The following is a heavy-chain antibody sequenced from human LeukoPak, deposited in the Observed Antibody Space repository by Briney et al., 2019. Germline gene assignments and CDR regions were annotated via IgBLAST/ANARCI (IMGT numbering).Heavy chain of an antibody. CDR3: VKDSSSGSYFDY. J-gene: IGHJ4*02. D-gene: IGHD3-10*01. CDR2: ISSNGGST. V-gene: IGHV3-64D*06. CDR1: GFTFSRYA. Sequence: PGGSLRLSCSASGFTFSRYAMHWVRQAPGKRLEYVSAISSNGGSTYYADSVKGRFTISRDNSRNTLHLQMSSLRVEDTAVYYCVKDSSSGSYFDYWGQGTLVTVSS.